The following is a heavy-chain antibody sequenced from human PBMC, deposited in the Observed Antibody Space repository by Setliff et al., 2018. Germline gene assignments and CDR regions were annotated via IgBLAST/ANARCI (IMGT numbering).Heavy chain of an antibody. Sequence: KPSETLRLSCVVSGFSFSRHWMSWFRQPAGKGLEWIGRIYSDENTDYNPSLKSRVTMSADTSKNQFSLKSKSVTAADTAVYYCTRNFLGWLARFWGRGTLVTVSS. CDR1: GFSFSRHW. CDR3: TRNFLGWLARF. D-gene: IGHD6-19*01. V-gene: IGHV4-4*07. CDR2: IYSDENT. J-gene: IGHJ4*02.